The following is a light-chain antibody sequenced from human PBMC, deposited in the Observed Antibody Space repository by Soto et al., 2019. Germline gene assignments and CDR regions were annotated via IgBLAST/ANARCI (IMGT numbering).Light chain of an antibody. CDR2: EAT. V-gene: IGLV2-14*01. CDR3: ISYKTDDTFV. Sequence: SALTQPASVSGSPRQSLTISRPGNGRDIGASNSVSWYQHLPGRSPTLIIYEATNRPSGVSERFSGSKAGDTASLTISGLQADDESEYFCISYKTDDTFVFGGGTKV. CDR1: GRDIGASNS. J-gene: IGLJ1*01.